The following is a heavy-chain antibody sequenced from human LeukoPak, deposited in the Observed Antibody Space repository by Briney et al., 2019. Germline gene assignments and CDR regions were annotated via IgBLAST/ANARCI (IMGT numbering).Heavy chain of an antibody. CDR2: ISWNSGSI. Sequence: GGSLRLSCAASGFTFDDYAMHWVRQAPGKGLEWVSGISWNSGSIGYADSVKGRFTISRDNAKNSLYLQMNSLRAEDMALYYCAKDMELELSPHFDYWGQGTLVTVSS. CDR1: GFTFDDYA. CDR3: AKDMELELSPHFDY. V-gene: IGHV3-9*03. D-gene: IGHD1-7*01. J-gene: IGHJ4*02.